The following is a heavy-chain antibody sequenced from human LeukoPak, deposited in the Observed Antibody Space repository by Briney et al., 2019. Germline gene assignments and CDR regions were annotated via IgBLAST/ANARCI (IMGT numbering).Heavy chain of an antibody. V-gene: IGHV4-61*02. D-gene: IGHD3-3*01. CDR3: ARDYAVGAFDI. Sequence: SETLSLTCTVSGGSISSGSYYWSWIRQPAGKGLEWIGRIYTSGSTNYNPSLKSRVTISVDTSKNQFSLKLSSVTAADTAVYYCARDYAVGAFDIWGQGTMVTVSS. CDR1: GGSISSGSYY. J-gene: IGHJ3*02. CDR2: IYTSGST.